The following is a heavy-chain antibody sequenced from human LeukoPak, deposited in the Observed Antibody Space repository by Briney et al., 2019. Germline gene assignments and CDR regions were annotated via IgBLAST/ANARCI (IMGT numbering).Heavy chain of an antibody. CDR3: ARDKWRVVPAVYYYYYMDV. Sequence: ASVKVSCKASGYTFTSYYMHWVRQAPGQGLEWMGWINPNSGGTNYAQKFQGRVTMTRDTSISTAYMELSRLRSDDTAVYYCARDKWRVVPAVYYYYYMDVWGKGTTVTVSS. CDR1: GYTFTSYY. J-gene: IGHJ6*03. CDR2: INPNSGGT. D-gene: IGHD2-2*01. V-gene: IGHV1-2*02.